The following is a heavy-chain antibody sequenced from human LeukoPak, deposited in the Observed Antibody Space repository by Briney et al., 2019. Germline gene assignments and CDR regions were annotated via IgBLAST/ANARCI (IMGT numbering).Heavy chain of an antibody. CDR1: GYTFTSYG. J-gene: IGHJ3*02. CDR2: ISAYNGNT. D-gene: IGHD3-3*01. V-gene: IGHV1-18*01. Sequence: ASVKVSCKASGYTFTSYGISWVRQAPGQGLEWMGWISAYNGNTNYAQKLQGRVTMTTDTSTSTAYMELRSLRSDDTAVYYCARDSRFWSGCYRNADAFDIWGQGTMVTVSS. CDR3: ARDSRFWSGCYRNADAFDI.